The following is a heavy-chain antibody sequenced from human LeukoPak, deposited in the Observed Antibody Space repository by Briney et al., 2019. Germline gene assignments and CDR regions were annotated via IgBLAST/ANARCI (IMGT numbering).Heavy chain of an antibody. V-gene: IGHV3-20*04. J-gene: IGHJ4*02. CDR1: GFAFDEHG. CDR2: INWSGGST. CDR3: ARAPITSPFYFDS. D-gene: IGHD2-2*01. Sequence: GGSLRLSCTASGFAFDEHGMSWVRQVPGKGLEWVSGINWSGGSTGYADPLRGRFTISRGNAKNSLYLQMDSLRAEDTALYYCARAPITSPFYFDSWGQGTLVTVSS.